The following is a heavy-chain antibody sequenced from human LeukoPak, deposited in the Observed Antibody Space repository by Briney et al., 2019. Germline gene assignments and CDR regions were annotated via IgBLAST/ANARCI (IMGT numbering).Heavy chain of an antibody. D-gene: IGHD2-2*01. CDR1: GFTFSSYA. V-gene: IGHV3-23*01. CDR2: ISGSGGST. Sequence: GGSLRLSCAASGFTFSSYAMTWVRQAPGKGLEWVSAISGSGGSTYYADSVKGRFTISRDNSKNTLYLQMNSLRAEDTAVYYCAKGKVYCSSTSCYLDAFDIWGQGTLVTVSS. CDR3: AKGKVYCSSTSCYLDAFDI. J-gene: IGHJ3*02.